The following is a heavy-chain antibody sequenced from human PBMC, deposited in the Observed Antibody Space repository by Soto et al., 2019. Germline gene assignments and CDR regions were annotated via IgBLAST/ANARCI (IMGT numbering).Heavy chain of an antibody. J-gene: IGHJ3*02. CDR1: GGSISSYY. CDR2: IYTGST. CDR3: ARNHAFDI. V-gene: IGHV4-59*01. Sequence: QVQLQQSGPGLVKPSETLSLTCTVSGGSISSYYWSWIRQPPGNRLEWIGYIYTGSTNYNPSLKSRVTTSVDTSKNHFSLKLSSVTAADTAVYYCARNHAFDIWGQGTMVTVSS.